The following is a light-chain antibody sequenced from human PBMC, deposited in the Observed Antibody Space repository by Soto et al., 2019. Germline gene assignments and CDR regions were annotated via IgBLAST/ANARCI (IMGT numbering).Light chain of an antibody. CDR3: QQRSNWPLVA. J-gene: IGKJ2*01. V-gene: IGKV3-11*01. CDR2: AAS. CDR1: QSVSSY. Sequence: ELVLTQSPATLSLSPGERATLSCRASQSVSSYLAWYHQKPGQAPRLLIYAASNRATRIPARFSGSASGTDFTLTISSLQPEDFAVYYRQQRSNWPLVAFGQGTKLESK.